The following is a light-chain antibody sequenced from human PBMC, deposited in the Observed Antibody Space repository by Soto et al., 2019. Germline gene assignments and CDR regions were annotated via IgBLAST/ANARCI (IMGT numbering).Light chain of an antibody. CDR2: EVN. Sequence: QSVLTQPASVSGSPGQSITISCIGTSSDVGGYDYVSWYQQHPGKAPKVIIYEVNRRPSGVSHRFSGSKSGNTASLTISGLLSEDEADYYCSSYTDTSGRVFGGGTKLTVL. CDR3: SSYTDTSGRV. J-gene: IGLJ3*02. V-gene: IGLV2-14*01. CDR1: SSDVGGYDY.